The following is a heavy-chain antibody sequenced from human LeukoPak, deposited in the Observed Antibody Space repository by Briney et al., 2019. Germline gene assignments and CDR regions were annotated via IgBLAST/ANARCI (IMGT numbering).Heavy chain of an antibody. J-gene: IGHJ4*02. V-gene: IGHV5-51*01. D-gene: IGHD3-10*01. Sequence: GESLKISCKGSGYSFTTYWIAWVRQMPGKGLKLMGIIYPSDSDTRYSPSFQGQVTISADKSISTAYLQWSSLRASDTAMYYCARWLGGANVDYWGQGTLVTVSS. CDR2: IYPSDSDT. CDR3: ARWLGGANVDY. CDR1: GYSFTTYW.